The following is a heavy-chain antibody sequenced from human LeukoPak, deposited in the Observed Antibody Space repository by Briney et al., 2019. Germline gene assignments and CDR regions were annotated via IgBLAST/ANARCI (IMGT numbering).Heavy chain of an antibody. CDR1: GFTVSSNY. V-gene: IGHV3-66*01. CDR2: IYSGGST. J-gene: IGHJ6*02. Sequence: GGSLRLSCAASGFTVSSNYMNWVRQAPGRGLEWVSVIYSGGSTYYVESVKGRFTITRDNSKNTLHLLMNSLRVEDTAVYFCARSRPPAVEDYYGLDVWGQGTTVTVSS. D-gene: IGHD6-13*01. CDR3: ARSRPPAVEDYYGLDV.